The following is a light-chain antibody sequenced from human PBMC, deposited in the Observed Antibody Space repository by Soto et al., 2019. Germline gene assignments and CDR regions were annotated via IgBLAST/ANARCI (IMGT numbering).Light chain of an antibody. CDR3: QQYNSYSLT. CDR1: QSISNW. J-gene: IGKJ4*01. V-gene: IGKV1-5*01. CDR2: DAS. Sequence: DIQMTQSPSTLSASLGDRVPLTCRASQSISNWLAWYQQKPGKAPNLLIYDASSLESGVPSRFSGSGSGTEFTLTITSLQPDDFATYYCQQYNSYSLTFGGGTKVDIK.